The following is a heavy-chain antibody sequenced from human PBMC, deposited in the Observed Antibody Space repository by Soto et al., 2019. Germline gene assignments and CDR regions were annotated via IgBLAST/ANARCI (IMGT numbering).Heavy chain of an antibody. CDR1: GFSLSTRGVA. V-gene: IGHV2-5*02. J-gene: IGHJ4*02. CDR2: IYWDEDK. D-gene: IGHD5-12*01. Sequence: QITLKESGPTLVKPTQTLTLTCTFSGFSLSTRGVAVGWFRQPPGKALEWLALIYWDEDKWYSPSLKSRLTITDDTPKNQVVLTMTNIDPVDTATYYCAHRPRGSAYYFDYWGQGTLVTVSS. CDR3: AHRPRGSAYYFDY.